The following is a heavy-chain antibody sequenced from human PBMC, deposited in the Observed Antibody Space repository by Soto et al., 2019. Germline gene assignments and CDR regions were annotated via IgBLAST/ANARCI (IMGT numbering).Heavy chain of an antibody. Sequence: QVQLVQSAAEVRKPGASVKVSCRTSGYTFTTYLMHWVRQAPGQGLECMGILNPTAGRTSYSQKSQGRFTMTSDAPTSSPYVALAGIRSHQTPGYYCERALGGGLTVVTHRYWGEGTLVTVSS. J-gene: IGHJ4*02. D-gene: IGHD3-9*01. CDR1: GYTFTTYL. CDR2: LNPTAGRT. CDR3: ERALGGGLTVVTHRY. V-gene: IGHV1-46*01.